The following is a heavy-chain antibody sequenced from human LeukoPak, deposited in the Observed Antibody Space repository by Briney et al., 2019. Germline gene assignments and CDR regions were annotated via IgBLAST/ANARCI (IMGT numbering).Heavy chain of an antibody. CDR1: GAPISSHH. CDR3: ARHPYGSEWWDHDY. V-gene: IGHV4-59*08. J-gene: IGHJ4*02. Sequence: PSETLSLTCTVSGAPISSHHWSWIQQPPGRGLEWIGYIYYTGSTNYNPSLKSRVTISADTSKNQFSLKLSSVTAADTAMYYCARHPYGSEWWDHDYWGQGTLVTVSS. D-gene: IGHD2-15*01. CDR2: IYYTGST.